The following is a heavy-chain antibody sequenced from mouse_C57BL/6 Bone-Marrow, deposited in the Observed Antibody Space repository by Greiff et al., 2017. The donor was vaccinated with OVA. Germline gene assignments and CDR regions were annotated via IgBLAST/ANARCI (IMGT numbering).Heavy chain of an antibody. CDR3: ARYTTVVADYAMDY. D-gene: IGHD1-1*01. Sequence: LQESGAELVKPGASVKISCKASGYAFSSYWMNWVKQRPGKGLEGIGQIYPGDGDTNYNGKFKGKATLTADKSSSTAYMQLSSLTSEDSAVYFCARYTTVVADYAMDYWGQGTSVTVSS. CDR1: GYAFSSYW. V-gene: IGHV1-80*01. CDR2: IYPGDGDT. J-gene: IGHJ4*01.